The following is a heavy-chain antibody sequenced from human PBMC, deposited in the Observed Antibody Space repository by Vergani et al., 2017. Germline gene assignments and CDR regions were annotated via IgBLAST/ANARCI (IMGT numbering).Heavy chain of an antibody. Sequence: EVQLVESGGGLVQPGGSLRLSCAASGFTVSSNYMSWVRQAPGKGLEWVSVIYSGGSTYYADSVKGRFTISRDNSKNTLYLQMYSLRAEDTAVYYCARITTYYDFWSGYSYGMDVWGQGTTVTVSS. CDR3: ARITTYYDFWSGYSYGMDV. V-gene: IGHV3-66*02. J-gene: IGHJ6*02. CDR2: IYSGGST. CDR1: GFTVSSNY. D-gene: IGHD3-3*01.